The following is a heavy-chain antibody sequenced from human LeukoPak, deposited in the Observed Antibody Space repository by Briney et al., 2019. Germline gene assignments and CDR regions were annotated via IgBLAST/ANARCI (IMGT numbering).Heavy chain of an antibody. Sequence: GGSLRLSCAASGFTFSSYEMNWVRQAPGKGLEWLSYISGSGSTIYYADSVKGRFTISRDNAKNSLYLQMNSLRAEDTAVYYCARASIMATADYWGQGTLVTVSS. V-gene: IGHV3-48*03. CDR3: ARASIMATADY. CDR1: GFTFSSYE. D-gene: IGHD5-12*01. CDR2: ISGSGSTI. J-gene: IGHJ4*02.